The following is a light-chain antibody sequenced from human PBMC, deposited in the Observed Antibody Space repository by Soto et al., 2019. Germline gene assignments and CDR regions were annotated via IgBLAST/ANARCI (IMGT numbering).Light chain of an antibody. CDR1: ISDVGGYDF. V-gene: IGLV2-14*01. Sequence: QSVLTQPASLSGSLGQSITISCTGTISDVGGYDFVSWYQHHPGKAPKLIIYEVRTRPSGVSDRFSGSKSGNTASLTISGLQAEDEADYYCSSYTSDWGVFGTGTKVTVL. CDR3: SSYTSDWGV. J-gene: IGLJ1*01. CDR2: EVR.